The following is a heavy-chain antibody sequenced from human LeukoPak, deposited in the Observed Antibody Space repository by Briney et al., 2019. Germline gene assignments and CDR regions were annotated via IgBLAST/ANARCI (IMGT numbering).Heavy chain of an antibody. V-gene: IGHV3-53*01. CDR1: GLTASSNH. Sequence: GGSLRLSCAVSGLTASSNHMSWVRQAPGKALEWVSVIYNDGNTYYTDSVKGRFTISRDNSKNTVFLQMNSLRAEDTAMYYCARDREVVTARAQMDVWGKGTTVTVSS. J-gene: IGHJ6*04. D-gene: IGHD2-21*02. CDR2: IYNDGNT. CDR3: ARDREVVTARAQMDV.